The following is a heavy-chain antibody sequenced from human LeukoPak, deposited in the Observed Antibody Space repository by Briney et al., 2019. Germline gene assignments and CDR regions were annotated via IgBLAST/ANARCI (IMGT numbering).Heavy chain of an antibody. Sequence: HPGGSLRLSCAASGFTFNTYWMTWVRQAPGRGLEWVANVRQDGGEGHYVDSVKGRFTVSRDNSKNTLYLQMNSLRAEDTAVYYCAKTQVGWFGEFDAFDIWGQGTMVTVSS. D-gene: IGHD3-10*01. CDR3: AKTQVGWFGEFDAFDI. V-gene: IGHV3-7*01. CDR2: VRQDGGEG. J-gene: IGHJ3*02. CDR1: GFTFNTYW.